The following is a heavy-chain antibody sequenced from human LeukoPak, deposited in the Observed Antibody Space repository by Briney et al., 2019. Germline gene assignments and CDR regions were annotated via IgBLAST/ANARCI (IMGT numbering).Heavy chain of an antibody. CDR2: LYTSGST. CDR1: GGSISSYY. V-gene: IGHV4-4*07. D-gene: IGHD3-10*01. Sequence: PSETLSLTCTVSGGSISSYYWNWIRQPAGKGLEWIGRLYTSGSTNYNPSLKSRVTMSVDTSKNQFSLKLTSVTAADTAVYYCASGSGSYSHWFDPWGQGILVTVSS. J-gene: IGHJ5*02. CDR3: ASGSGSYSHWFDP.